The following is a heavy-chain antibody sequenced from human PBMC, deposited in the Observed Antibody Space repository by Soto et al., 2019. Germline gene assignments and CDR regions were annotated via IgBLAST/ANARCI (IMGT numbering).Heavy chain of an antibody. Sequence: QVQLVESGGGVVQPGRSLRLSCAASGFSFSTYGMHWVRQAPGKGLEWVAVVSFDAKNKYYIASAEGRFTISRDNSKNMLYLQMNSLRREDTAVYYCAKESVESTYSYYGMDVWGPGTTVTVSS. CDR3: AKESVESTYSYYGMDV. D-gene: IGHD4-4*01. CDR2: VSFDAKNK. J-gene: IGHJ6*02. CDR1: GFSFSTYG. V-gene: IGHV3-30*18.